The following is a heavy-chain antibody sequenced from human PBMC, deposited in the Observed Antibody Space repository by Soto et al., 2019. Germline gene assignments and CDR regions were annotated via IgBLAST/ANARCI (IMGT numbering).Heavy chain of an antibody. V-gene: IGHV2-5*02. D-gene: IGHD3-22*01. CDR1: GFSLSTSGVC. CDR3: KHRPRQSSAYFY. J-gene: IGHJ4*02. Sequence: QITLKESGPTLVKPTQTLTLTCTFSGFSLSTSGVCVGWIRQPPGKALEWLALIYWGGDKRYRPSLKSRLTITKDTTKNSMVLTMTNMDPVDIATYSCKHRPRQSSAYFYWGQGTLVTFSS. CDR2: IYWGGDK.